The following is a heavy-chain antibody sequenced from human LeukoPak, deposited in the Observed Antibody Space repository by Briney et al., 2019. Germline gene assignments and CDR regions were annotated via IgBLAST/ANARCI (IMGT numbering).Heavy chain of an antibody. CDR2: IYSGGST. D-gene: IGHD6-19*01. V-gene: IGHV3-66*02. Sequence: GGSLRLSCAASGFTVSSNYMSWVRQAPGKGLEWVSVIYSGGSTYYADSVKGRFTISRDNAKNSLYLQMNSLRAEDTAVYYCAKVPLSSSGWDREYYFDYWGQGTLVTVSS. J-gene: IGHJ4*02. CDR3: AKVPLSSSGWDREYYFDY. CDR1: GFTVSSNY.